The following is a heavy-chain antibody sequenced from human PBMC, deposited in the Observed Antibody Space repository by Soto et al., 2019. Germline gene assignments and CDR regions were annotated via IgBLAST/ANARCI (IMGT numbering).Heavy chain of an antibody. J-gene: IGHJ3*02. V-gene: IGHV3-23*01. Sequence: EVQLLESGGGLVQPGGSLRLSCAASGFTFSSYAMSWVRQAPGKGLEWVSAISGSGGSTYYADSVKGRFTISRDNSKNKLYLQMNSLRAEDTAVYYCARPLYSSSWTDAFDIWGQGTMVTVSS. D-gene: IGHD6-13*01. CDR2: ISGSGGST. CDR3: ARPLYSSSWTDAFDI. CDR1: GFTFSSYA.